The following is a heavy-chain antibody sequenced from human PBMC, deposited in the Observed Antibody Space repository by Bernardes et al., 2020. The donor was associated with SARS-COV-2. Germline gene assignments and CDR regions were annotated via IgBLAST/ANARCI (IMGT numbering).Heavy chain of an antibody. Sequence: GGSLRLFCSVSGFAVNNYWMHRVRQVPGKGLVGVSFVNNDGSDTDYADSVKCRLSISNGNNKNTVHLQMNSLRIDDTAVYYCARGAGGFDKWGQGTLVTVTS. J-gene: IGHJ4*02. V-gene: IGHV3-74*01. D-gene: IGHD6-13*01. CDR3: ARGAGGFDK. CDR2: VNNDGSDT. CDR1: GFAVNNYW.